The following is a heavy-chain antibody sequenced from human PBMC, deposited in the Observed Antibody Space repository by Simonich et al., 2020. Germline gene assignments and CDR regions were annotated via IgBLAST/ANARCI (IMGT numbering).Heavy chain of an antibody. V-gene: IGHV3-21*01. CDR2: ISSSSSYI. J-gene: IGHJ4*02. CDR3: ARDTSYYGSGSYYFDY. CDR1: GFTFSSYS. Sequence: GGGLVKPGGSLRLSCAASGFTFSSYSMNWVRQAPGKGLEWVSSISSSSSYIYYADSVKGRFTISIDNAKNSLYLQMNSLRAEDTAVYYCARDTSYYGSGSYYFDYWGQGTLVTVSS. D-gene: IGHD3-10*01.